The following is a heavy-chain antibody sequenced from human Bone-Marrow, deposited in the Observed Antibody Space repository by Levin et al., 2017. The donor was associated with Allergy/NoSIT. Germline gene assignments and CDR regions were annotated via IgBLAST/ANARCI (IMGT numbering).Heavy chain of an antibody. CDR2: ISWNSGSI. CDR3: AISLKAFDI. D-gene: IGHD3-16*01. V-gene: IGHV3-9*01. Sequence: GGSLRLSCAASGFTFDDYAMHWVRQAPGKGLEWVSGISWNSGSIGYADSVKGRFTISRDNAKNSLYLQMNSLRAEDTALYYCAISLKAFDIWGQGTMVTVSS. CDR1: GFTFDDYA. J-gene: IGHJ3*02.